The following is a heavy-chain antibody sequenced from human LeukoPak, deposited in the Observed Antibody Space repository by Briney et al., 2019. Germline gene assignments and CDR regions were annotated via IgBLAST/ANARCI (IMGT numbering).Heavy chain of an antibody. CDR1: GIIFSSYG. Sequence: GGSLRLSCVASGIIFSSYGMHWVRQAPGKGLEWVAFIRYDGSNKYYTDSVKGRFTISRDNSENTLYLQMNSLRDEDTAVYYCAKVGSGWYGVDYWGQGTLVTVSS. CDR2: IRYDGSNK. CDR3: AKVGSGWYGVDY. V-gene: IGHV3-30*02. J-gene: IGHJ4*02. D-gene: IGHD6-19*01.